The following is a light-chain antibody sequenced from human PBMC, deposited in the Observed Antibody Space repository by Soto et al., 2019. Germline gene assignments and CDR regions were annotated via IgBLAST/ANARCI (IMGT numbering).Light chain of an antibody. J-gene: IGKJ4*01. CDR2: WAS. Sequence: DIVMTQSPDSLAVSLGERTTINCKSSQTILYSPNNKNYLAWYQHRPGQPPKLLISWASTRESGVPDRFSGSGDGPDLHLPINSLQAEDVGVFYCHQYYSPPLTFGGGTKVEVK. CDR1: QTILYSPNNKNY. V-gene: IGKV4-1*01. CDR3: HQYYSPPLT.